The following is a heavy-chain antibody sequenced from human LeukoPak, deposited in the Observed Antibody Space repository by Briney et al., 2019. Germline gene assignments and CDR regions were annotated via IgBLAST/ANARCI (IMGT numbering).Heavy chain of an antibody. CDR3: AKDQASSGFYFDY. J-gene: IGHJ4*02. Sequence: GGSLRLSCAASAFTFNSYSMNWVRQAPGKGLEWVSYISSSSSDIYYPDSVKGRFTISRDNSKNTLYLQMNSLRAEDTAVYYCAKDQASSGFYFDYWGQGTLVTVSS. D-gene: IGHD3-22*01. CDR2: ISSSSSDI. CDR1: AFTFNSYS. V-gene: IGHV3-21*05.